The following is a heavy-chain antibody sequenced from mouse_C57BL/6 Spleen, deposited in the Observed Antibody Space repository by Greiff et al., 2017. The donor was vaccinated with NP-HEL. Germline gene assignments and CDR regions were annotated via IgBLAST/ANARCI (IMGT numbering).Heavy chain of an antibody. D-gene: IGHD2-1*01. V-gene: IGHV1-64*01. CDR1: GYTFTSYW. Sequence: QVQLKQPGAELVKPGASVKLSCKASGYTFTSYWMHWVKQRPGQGLEWIGMIHPNSGSTNYNEKFKSKATLTVDKSSSTAYMQLSSLTSEDSAVYYCAKLLWYPAWFAYWGQGTLVTVSA. CDR3: AKLLWYPAWFAY. J-gene: IGHJ3*01. CDR2: IHPNSGST.